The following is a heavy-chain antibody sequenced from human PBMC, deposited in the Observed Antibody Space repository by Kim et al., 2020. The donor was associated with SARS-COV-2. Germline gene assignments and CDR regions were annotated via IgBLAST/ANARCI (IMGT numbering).Heavy chain of an antibody. J-gene: IGHJ5*01. D-gene: IGHD3-10*01. Sequence: SETLSLTCTVSGDSISSSTYYWGWIRQPPGKGLEWIGTIYYTGSTYYNPSLKSRVTISADMSNNQFSLKLNSVTAADTALYYCARLRPKCAKPMDSWG. V-gene: IGHV4-39*01. CDR2: IYYTGST. CDR1: GDSISSSTYY. CDR3: ARLRPKCAKPMDS.